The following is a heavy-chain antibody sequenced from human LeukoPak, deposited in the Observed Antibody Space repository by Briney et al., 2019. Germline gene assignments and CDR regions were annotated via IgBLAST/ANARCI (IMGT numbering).Heavy chain of an antibody. Sequence: GGSLRLSCAAFGFTFSSYSMHWVRQTPGKGLECVSGINNNGDKTYYANSVKGRFTISRDNSKNTLYLQMGSLRVEDMAVYYCARSGRDDTDYYPYMNVWGRGTTVTV. CDR1: GFTFSSYS. CDR3: ARSGRDDTDYYPYMNV. J-gene: IGHJ6*03. V-gene: IGHV3-64*01. D-gene: IGHD1-1*01. CDR2: INNNGDKT.